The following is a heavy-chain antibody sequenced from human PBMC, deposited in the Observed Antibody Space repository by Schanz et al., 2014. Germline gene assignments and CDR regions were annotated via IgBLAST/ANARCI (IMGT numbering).Heavy chain of an antibody. J-gene: IGHJ6*02. V-gene: IGHV3-30*04. CDR2: ISGNGGEK. Sequence: QVQLVESGGGLVKPGGSLRLSCAASGFIFSTYAMHWVRQAPGKGLRCVAVISGNGGEKYYADSVKGRFTISRDNSKNTLHLQMNSLRVEDTAVYYCAKDDTQVNGMDVWGQGTTVTVSS. CDR1: GFIFSTYA. CDR3: AKDDTQVNGMDV.